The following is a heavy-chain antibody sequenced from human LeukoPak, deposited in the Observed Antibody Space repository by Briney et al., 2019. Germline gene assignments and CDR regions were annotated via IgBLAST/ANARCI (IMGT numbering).Heavy chain of an antibody. CDR1: GFTVGSNY. CDR2: IYSGGST. J-gene: IGHJ1*01. Sequence: GGSLRLSCAASGFTVGSNYMSWVRQAPGKGLEWVSIIYSGGSTYYADSVKGRFTISRDNSKNTLYLQMNSLRAEDTAVYYCAREFGLITSHWGQGTLVTVSS. D-gene: IGHD3/OR15-3a*01. V-gene: IGHV3-53*01. CDR3: AREFGLITSH.